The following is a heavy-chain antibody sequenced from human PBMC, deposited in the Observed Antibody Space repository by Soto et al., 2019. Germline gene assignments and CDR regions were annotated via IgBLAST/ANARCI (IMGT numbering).Heavy chain of an antibody. Sequence: QVQLVQSGAEVKKPGASVKVTCKASGYTFTGHYIHWVRQAPGQGPEWMGEISPVTGGTKYAQKFQGRVTMTRDTSITTVYMELNHLSPDDTAVYYCGRGRSGELVVFYWGQGTLVSVSS. D-gene: IGHD1-7*01. CDR1: GYTFTGHY. CDR2: ISPVTGGT. J-gene: IGHJ4*02. V-gene: IGHV1-2*02. CDR3: GRGRSGELVVFY.